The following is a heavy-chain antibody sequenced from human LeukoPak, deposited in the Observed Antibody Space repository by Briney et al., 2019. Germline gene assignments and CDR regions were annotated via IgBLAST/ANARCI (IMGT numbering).Heavy chain of an antibody. V-gene: IGHV3-7*01. Sequence: GGSLRLSCAASGFTFSSYWMSWVRQAPGKGLEWVAHIKQDGSEKYYVDSVKGRFTISRDNAKNSLYLQMNSLRAEDTAVYYCARDRVVAAIAGYNWFDPWGQGTLVTVSS. CDR2: IKQDGSEK. J-gene: IGHJ5*02. D-gene: IGHD2-15*01. CDR3: ARDRVVAAIAGYNWFDP. CDR1: GFTFSSYW.